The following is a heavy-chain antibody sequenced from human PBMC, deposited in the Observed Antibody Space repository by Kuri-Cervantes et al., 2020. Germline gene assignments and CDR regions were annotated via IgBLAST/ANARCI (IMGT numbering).Heavy chain of an antibody. CDR2: IRSKAYSGTT. CDR3: TRGRYSGYQIDY. D-gene: IGHD5-12*01. V-gene: IGHV3-49*04. CDR1: GFTFGDYA. J-gene: IGHJ4*02. Sequence: GESLKISCTASGFTFGDYAMSWVCQAPGKGLEWVGFIRSKAYSGTTEYAASVKGRFTISRDDSKSIAYLQMNSLKTEDTAVYYCTRGRYSGYQIDYWGQGTLVTVSS.